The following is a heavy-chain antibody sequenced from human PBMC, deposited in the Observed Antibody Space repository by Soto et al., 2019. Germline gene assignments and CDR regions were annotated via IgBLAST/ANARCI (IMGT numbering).Heavy chain of an antibody. V-gene: IGHV3-30-3*01. D-gene: IGHD3-10*01. J-gene: IGHJ4*02. CDR1: GFTFRSYA. Sequence: QVQLVESGGGVVQPGRSLRLSCAASGFTFRSYAMHWVRQAPGKGLEWVTSISYDGGNQFYVASVKGRFTISRDNSKNTVYLEMNSLRAEDTAVYFCARDPKWFDSMSTSGYFDSWGQGTLVSVSS. CDR3: ARDPKWFDSMSTSGYFDS. CDR2: ISYDGGNQ.